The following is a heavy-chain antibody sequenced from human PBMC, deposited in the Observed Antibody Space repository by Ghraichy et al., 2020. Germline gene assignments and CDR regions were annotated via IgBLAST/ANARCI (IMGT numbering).Heavy chain of an antibody. CDR2: IKPGNGGT. CDR3: ARAASGGVWSGYESWFDP. Sequence: ASVKVSCTASGFTFVDSYIHWVRQAPGQGLEWLGWIKPGNGGTNSAQKFLGRVTMTRDTSINTAYMELRRLTSDDTALYYCARAASGGVWSGYESWFDPWGQGTLVTVSS. J-gene: IGHJ5*02. CDR1: GFTFVDSY. V-gene: IGHV1-2*02. D-gene: IGHD3-3*01.